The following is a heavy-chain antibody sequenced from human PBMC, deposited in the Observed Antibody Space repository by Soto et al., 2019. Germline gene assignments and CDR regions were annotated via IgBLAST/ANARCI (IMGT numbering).Heavy chain of an antibody. CDR3: ARDLHGAFTTMVY. Sequence: QVQMLQSGAEVKKPGASVKVSCKASGYTFIDYYIHWVRQAPGQGLEWMGIVNPSGYTSTLAQKFQGRLTFTSDTSTSTVYMELGSLTSEDTAVYYCARDLHGAFTTMVYWGQGTLVTVSS. J-gene: IGHJ4*02. CDR1: GYTFIDYY. D-gene: IGHD5-18*01. CDR2: VNPSGYTS. V-gene: IGHV1-46*01.